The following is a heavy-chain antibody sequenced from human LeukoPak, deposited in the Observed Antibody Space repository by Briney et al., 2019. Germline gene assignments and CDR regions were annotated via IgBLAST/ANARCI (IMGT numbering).Heavy chain of an antibody. V-gene: IGHV3-23*01. J-gene: IGHJ4*02. Sequence: PGGSLRLSCAASGLTFSSYAMSWVRQAPGKGLEWVSSISGTGDSTYYADSVKGRFTVSRDNSKNTLYLQMNSLRAEDTAVYYCARNYGDGRDGYNFDYWGQGTLVTVSS. CDR1: GLTFSSYA. CDR2: ISGTGDST. CDR3: ARNYGDGRDGYNFDY. D-gene: IGHD5-24*01.